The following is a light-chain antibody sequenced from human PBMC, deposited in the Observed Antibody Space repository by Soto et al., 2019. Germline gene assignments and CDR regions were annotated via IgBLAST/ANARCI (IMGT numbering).Light chain of an antibody. CDR3: QQSYSTPIT. V-gene: IGKV1-39*01. Sequence: DIQMTQSPSSLSASVGDRVTITCRASQSISSYLNWYQQKPGKAPKLLIYAASSLQSGVPSMFSGSGSGTDFTLTISSLQPEDVATYYCQQSYSTPITFGQGTRLEIK. CDR1: QSISSY. J-gene: IGKJ5*01. CDR2: AAS.